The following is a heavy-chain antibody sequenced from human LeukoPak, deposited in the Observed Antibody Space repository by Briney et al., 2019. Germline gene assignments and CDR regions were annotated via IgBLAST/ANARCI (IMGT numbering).Heavy chain of an antibody. CDR3: TSVIVGALGAFDY. Sequence: GGSLRLSCTVSGFTVSSNSMSWVRQAPGKGLEWVSFIYSGSTHYSDSVKGRFTISRDNSKNTLYLQMNSLRAEDTAVYYCTSVIVGALGAFDYWGQGTLVTVSS. J-gene: IGHJ4*02. CDR1: GFTVSSNS. D-gene: IGHD1-26*01. V-gene: IGHV3-53*01. CDR2: IYSGST.